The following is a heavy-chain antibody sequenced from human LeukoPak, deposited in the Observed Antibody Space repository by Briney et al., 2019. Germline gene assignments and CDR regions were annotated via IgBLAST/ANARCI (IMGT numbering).Heavy chain of an antibody. Sequence: SETLSLTCTVSGASISTIISYWGWIRQTPGKGLEWIGSIYYSGSTYYNPSLKSRVTISVDTSKNQFSLKLSSVTAADTAVYYCARGVDGGYGGYFDYWGQGTLVTVSS. CDR1: GASISTIISY. CDR2: IYYSGST. J-gene: IGHJ4*02. D-gene: IGHD4-23*01. CDR3: ARGVDGGYGGYFDY. V-gene: IGHV4-39*07.